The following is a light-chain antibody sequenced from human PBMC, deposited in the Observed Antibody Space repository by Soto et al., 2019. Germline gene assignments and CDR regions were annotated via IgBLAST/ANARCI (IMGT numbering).Light chain of an antibody. CDR1: QSISSW. J-gene: IGKJ1*01. CDR3: QHYNSYSPWT. Sequence: DIQMTQSPSTLSASVGDRVTITCRASQSISSWLAWYQQKPGKAPKLLIYKASSLESGVPSRFSGSGSGTEFPLTISSLQPDDFATYYCQHYNSYSPWTFGQGPKVEIK. CDR2: KAS. V-gene: IGKV1-5*03.